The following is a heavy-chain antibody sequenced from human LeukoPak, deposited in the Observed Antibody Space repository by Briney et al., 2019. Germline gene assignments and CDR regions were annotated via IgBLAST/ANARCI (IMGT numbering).Heavy chain of an antibody. CDR2: ISSSSSYI. CDR1: GFTFSSYS. D-gene: IGHD2-15*01. Sequence: GGSLRLSCAASGFTFSSYSMNWVRQAPGKGLEWVSSISSSSSYIYYADSVKGRFTIPRDNAKNSLYLQMNSLRAEDTAVYYCTLNAIVVVVAASWGQGTLVTVSS. CDR3: TLNAIVVVVAAS. J-gene: IGHJ5*02. V-gene: IGHV3-21*01.